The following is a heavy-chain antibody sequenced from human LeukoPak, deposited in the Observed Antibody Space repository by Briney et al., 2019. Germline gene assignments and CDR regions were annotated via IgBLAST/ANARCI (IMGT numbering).Heavy chain of an antibody. D-gene: IGHD3-22*01. Sequence: PSQTLSLTCTVSGGSISSGGYYWSWIRQHPGKGLEWVGDIYYSGSTHYNPSLKSRVTISVDTSKNQFSLKLSSVTAADTAVYYCARSSITMIVVNAFDIWGQGRMVTVSS. CDR2: IYYSGST. CDR3: ARSSITMIVVNAFDI. CDR1: GGSISSGGYY. J-gene: IGHJ3*02. V-gene: IGHV4-31*03.